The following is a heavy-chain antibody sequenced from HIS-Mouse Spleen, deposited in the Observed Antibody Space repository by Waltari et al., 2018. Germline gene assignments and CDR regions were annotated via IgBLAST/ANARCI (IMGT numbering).Heavy chain of an antibody. V-gene: IGHV3-7*01. CDR1: GFTFSSYW. CDR2: IKQDGSEK. CDR3: ARDPKFSVDTAMVYYYYYGMDV. D-gene: IGHD5-18*01. J-gene: IGHJ6*02. Sequence: EVQLVESGGGLVQPGGSLRLSCAASGFTFSSYWMSWVRQAPGKGLEWVANIKQDGSEKYSVDSVKGRFTISRDNAKNSLYLQMNSLRAEDTAVYYCARDPKFSVDTAMVYYYYYGMDVWGQGTTVTVSS.